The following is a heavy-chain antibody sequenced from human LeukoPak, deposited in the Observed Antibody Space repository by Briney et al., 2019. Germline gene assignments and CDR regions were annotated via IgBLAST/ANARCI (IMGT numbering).Heavy chain of an antibody. J-gene: IGHJ5*01. V-gene: IGHV4-39*06. Sequence: SETLSLTCTVSGDSISGSSYYWGWIRQPPGKGLEWIGNIYYSGSTYYNPSLKSRVTISLDTSKNQFPLKLTSVTAADTAMYYCATSSGYRYGDSWGQGLLVTVSS. CDR3: ATSSGYRYGDS. CDR2: IYYSGST. CDR1: GDSISGSSYY. D-gene: IGHD5-18*01.